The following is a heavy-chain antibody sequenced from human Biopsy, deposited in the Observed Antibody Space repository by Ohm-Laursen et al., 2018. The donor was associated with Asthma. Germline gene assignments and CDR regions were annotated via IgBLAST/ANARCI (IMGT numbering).Heavy chain of an antibody. V-gene: IGHV3-33*01. CDR2: VGSDESYT. D-gene: IGHD3-16*01. CDR1: GFTFMTYG. Sequence: SSLRLSCAASGFTFMTYGMHWVRQVPGKGLEWVATVGSDESYTDHADSVKGRFTISRDNSKNTLHLQMNSLSPEDTAVYYCARDFSRAIMIGGGREHYFDFWGQGTLVTVSS. CDR3: ARDFSRAIMIGGGREHYFDF. J-gene: IGHJ4*02.